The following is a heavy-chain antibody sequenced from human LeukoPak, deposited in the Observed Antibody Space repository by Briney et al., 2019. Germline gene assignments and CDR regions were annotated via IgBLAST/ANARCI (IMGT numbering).Heavy chain of an antibody. Sequence: GGSLRLSCAASGFTFSSYAMSWVRQAPGKGLEWVSAVSGSGGSTYYADSVKGRFTISRDNSKNTLYLRMNSLRAEDTAVYYCAKDAPVNIVVVPAANSWGQGTLVTVSS. J-gene: IGHJ4*02. D-gene: IGHD2-2*01. CDR1: GFTFSSYA. V-gene: IGHV3-23*01. CDR3: AKDAPVNIVVVPAANS. CDR2: VSGSGGST.